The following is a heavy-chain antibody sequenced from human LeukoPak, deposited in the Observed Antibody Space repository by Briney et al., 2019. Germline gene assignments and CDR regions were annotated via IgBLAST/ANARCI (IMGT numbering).Heavy chain of an antibody. Sequence: SETLSLTCAVYGGSFSGYYWSWIRQPPGKGLEWIGEINHSGSTNYNPSLKSRVTISVDTSKNQFSRKLSSVTAADTAVYYCARGLRRRVAYYGSGSYWTAWGQGTLVTVSS. CDR1: GGSFSGYY. D-gene: IGHD3-10*01. CDR3: ARGLRRRVAYYGSGSYWTA. CDR2: INHSGST. V-gene: IGHV4-34*01. J-gene: IGHJ5*02.